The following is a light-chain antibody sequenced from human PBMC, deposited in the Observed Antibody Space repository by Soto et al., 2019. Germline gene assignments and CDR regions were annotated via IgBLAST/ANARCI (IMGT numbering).Light chain of an antibody. CDR2: AAS. V-gene: IGKV1-39*01. CDR3: QQSYSTLRYT. Sequence: DIQMTQSPSSLSASVGDRVTITCRASQSISSYLNWYQQKPGKAPTLLIYAASSLHSGVPSRFSGSGSGTDFTLTISSLQPEDFATYYCQQSYSTLRYTFGQGTKLEIK. J-gene: IGKJ2*01. CDR1: QSISSY.